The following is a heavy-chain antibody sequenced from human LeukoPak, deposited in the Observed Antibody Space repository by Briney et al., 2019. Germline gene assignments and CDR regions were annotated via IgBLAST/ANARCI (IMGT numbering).Heavy chain of an antibody. J-gene: IGHJ5*02. CDR3: ARVGMLPDILVVPAGNWFDP. Sequence: SETLSLTCTVSGASISSFYWSWVRQTPGKGLEWIGHIYTSGDTLYNPSLKSRVTISVDTSKNQFSLKLSSVTAADTAVYYCARVGMLPDILVVPAGNWFDPWGQGTLVTVSS. CDR1: GASISSFY. CDR2: IYTSGDT. D-gene: IGHD2-2*01. V-gene: IGHV4-4*09.